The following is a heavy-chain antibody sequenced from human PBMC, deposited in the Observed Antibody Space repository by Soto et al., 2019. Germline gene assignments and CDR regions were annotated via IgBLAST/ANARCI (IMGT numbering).Heavy chain of an antibody. CDR3: ARDRNDVDTAMGGPDH. CDR1: GFTFSSYG. CDR2: IWYDGSNK. Sequence: PGGSLRLSCGASGFTFSSYGMHWVRQAPGKGLEWVAVIWYDGSNKYYADSVKGRFTVSRDNSKNTLYLQMNSLRAEDTAVYYCARDRNDVDTAMGGPDHWGQGTLVTVSS. D-gene: IGHD5-18*01. V-gene: IGHV3-33*01. J-gene: IGHJ5*02.